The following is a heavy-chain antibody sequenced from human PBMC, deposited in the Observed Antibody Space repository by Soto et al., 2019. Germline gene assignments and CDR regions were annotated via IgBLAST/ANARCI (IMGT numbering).Heavy chain of an antibody. J-gene: IGHJ4*02. CDR3: ARDFTDCSGGSCYTQVDY. V-gene: IGHV1-3*01. Sequence: QVPLVQSGAEVKKPGASVKVSCKASGYTFTSYAMHWVRQAPGQRLEWMGWINAGNGNTKYSQKFQGRVTITRDTSASTAYMELSSLRSEDTAVYYCARDFTDCSGGSCYTQVDYWGQGTLVTVSS. CDR2: INAGNGNT. D-gene: IGHD2-15*01. CDR1: GYTFTSYA.